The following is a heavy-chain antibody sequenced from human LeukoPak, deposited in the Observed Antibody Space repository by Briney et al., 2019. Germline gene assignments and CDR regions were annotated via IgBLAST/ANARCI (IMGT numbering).Heavy chain of an antibody. CDR1: GFTVRSNY. CDR2: IYSGGST. V-gene: IGHV3-66*01. D-gene: IGHD1-26*01. CDR3: AREGTWSYYYDY. J-gene: IGHJ4*02. Sequence: PGGSLRLSCAASGFTVRSNYMNWVRQAPRKGLEWVSVIYSGGSTYYADSVKGRFTISRDNSKNTLYLQMNSLRAEDTAVYYCAREGTWSYYYDYWGQGTLVTVSS.